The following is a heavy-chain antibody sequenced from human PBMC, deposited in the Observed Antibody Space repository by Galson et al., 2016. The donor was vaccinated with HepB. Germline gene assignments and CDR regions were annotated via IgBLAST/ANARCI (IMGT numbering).Heavy chain of an antibody. CDR2: ISAYNGNT. D-gene: IGHD4-17*01. V-gene: IGHV1-18*01. Sequence: SVKVSCKASGYTFTSYGIIWVRQAPGQGLEWMGWISAYNGNTNYAQKLQGRVTMTTETSTSTAYMELRSLRSDDTAVYYCARAVFYGDYFDYWGQGTLVTVSS. CDR1: GYTFTSYG. CDR3: ARAVFYGDYFDY. J-gene: IGHJ4*02.